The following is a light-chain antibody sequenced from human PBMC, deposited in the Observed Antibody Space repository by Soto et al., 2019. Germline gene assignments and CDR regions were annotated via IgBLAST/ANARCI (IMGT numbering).Light chain of an antibody. CDR2: GAS. CDR1: QSVSSSY. V-gene: IGKV3-20*01. Sequence: EIVLTQFSGTLSLSPGERATLSCRASQSVSSSYLAWYQQKPGQAPRLLIYGASSRTTGIPDRFSGSGSGTAFTLTISRLEPEDFAVYYCQQYGSSPRTFGQGTKVEIK. J-gene: IGKJ1*01. CDR3: QQYGSSPRT.